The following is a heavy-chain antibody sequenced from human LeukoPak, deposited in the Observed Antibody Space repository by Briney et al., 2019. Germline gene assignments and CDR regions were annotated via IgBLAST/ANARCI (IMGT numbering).Heavy chain of an antibody. CDR3: ATHAKYYYDSSGYY. J-gene: IGHJ4*02. CDR2: VDPEDGET. CDR1: GYTFTDYY. Sequence: ASVKISCKVSGYTFTDYYMHWVQQAPGKGLEWMGLVDPEDGETIYAEKFQGRVTITADTSTDTAYMELSSPRSEDTAVYYCATHAKYYYDSSGYYWGQGTLVTVSS. D-gene: IGHD3-22*01. V-gene: IGHV1-69-2*01.